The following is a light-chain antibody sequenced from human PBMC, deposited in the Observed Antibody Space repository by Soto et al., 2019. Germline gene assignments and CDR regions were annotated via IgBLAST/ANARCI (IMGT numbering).Light chain of an antibody. Sequence: QSALTQPRSVSGSPGQSVTISCAGTSSDVGGFKYVSWYQQQPGKAPKVLIYDVSQRPSGVPDRFSGSTSGNTASLTISGLQDEDEADYYCCSYGGTYVFGTGTKVTVL. CDR2: DVS. V-gene: IGLV2-11*01. J-gene: IGLJ1*01. CDR1: SSDVGGFKY. CDR3: CSYGGTYV.